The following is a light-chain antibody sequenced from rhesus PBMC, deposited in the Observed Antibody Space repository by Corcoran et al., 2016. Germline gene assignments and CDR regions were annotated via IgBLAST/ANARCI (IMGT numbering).Light chain of an antibody. CDR2: KAS. CDR3: QQYSSSLT. Sequence: DIQMTQSPSSLSASVGDTVTITCRASQSISSWLAWYQQKPGKAPKLLIYKASSLQSGVPSRFSGSGSGTDFTLTISSLQSEDFATYYCQQYSSSLTFGPGTKLDIK. V-gene: IGKV1-22*01. J-gene: IGKJ3*01. CDR1: QSISSW.